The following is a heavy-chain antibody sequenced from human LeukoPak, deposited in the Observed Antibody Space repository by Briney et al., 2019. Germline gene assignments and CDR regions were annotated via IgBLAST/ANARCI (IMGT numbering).Heavy chain of an antibody. Sequence: GGSLRLSCAASGFSFGSYAMNWVRQAPGQGLEWVSTILASGSKTYYADSVKGRFTISRDTSKNTLHLQMNSLRAEDTAVYYCASRTYGYNSLYYGMDVWGQGTTVTVSS. CDR3: ASRTYGYNSLYYGMDV. CDR2: ILASGSKT. CDR1: GFSFGSYA. V-gene: IGHV3-23*01. J-gene: IGHJ6*02. D-gene: IGHD5-24*01.